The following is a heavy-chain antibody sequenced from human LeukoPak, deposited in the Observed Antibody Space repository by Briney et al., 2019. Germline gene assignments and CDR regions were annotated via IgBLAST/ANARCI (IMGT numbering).Heavy chain of an antibody. J-gene: IGHJ4*02. CDR1: GFTFSSYW. D-gene: IGHD3-10*01. CDR2: IKQEGSEK. CDR3: VRYITMVRGVKYYFDY. V-gene: IGHV3-7*03. Sequence: GESLRLSCAASGFTFSSYWMSWVRQAPGKGLEWVANIKQEGSEKYYVDSVKGRFTISRDNAKNSLYLQMNSLRAEDTAVYYCVRYITMVRGVKYYFDYWGQGTLVTVSS.